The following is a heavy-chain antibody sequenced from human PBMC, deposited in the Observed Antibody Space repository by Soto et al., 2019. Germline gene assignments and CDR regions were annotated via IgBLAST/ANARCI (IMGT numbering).Heavy chain of an antibody. D-gene: IGHD3-16*01. CDR2: IVPTLRIT. Sequence: QVQLVQSGAEVKKPGASLRVSCETSGGTSTIYTITWVRQAPGQGLQWMGRIVPTLRITNYAQEFQGRLTTTADSATSTARSELTGLTSEDTAVYYCATDKDGAGRGGVHFWGQGTLVTVSS. J-gene: IGHJ4*02. CDR1: GGTSTIYT. V-gene: IGHV1-69*08. CDR3: ATDKDGAGRGGVHF.